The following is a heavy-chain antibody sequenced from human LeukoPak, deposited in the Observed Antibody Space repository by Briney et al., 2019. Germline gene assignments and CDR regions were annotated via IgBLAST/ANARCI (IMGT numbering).Heavy chain of an antibody. CDR2: INHSGST. Sequence: SETLSLTCAVYGGSFSGYYWSWIRQPPGKGLEWIGEINHSGSTNYNPSLKSRVTISVDTSKNQFSLKLSSVTAAGTAVYYCAARGYSMYYFDYWGQGTLVTVSS. CDR3: AARGYSMYYFDY. J-gene: IGHJ4*02. D-gene: IGHD5-18*01. V-gene: IGHV4-34*01. CDR1: GGSFSGYY.